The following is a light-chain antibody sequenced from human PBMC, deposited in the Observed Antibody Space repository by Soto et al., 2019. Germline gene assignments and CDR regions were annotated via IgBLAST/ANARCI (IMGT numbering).Light chain of an antibody. V-gene: IGLV2-14*01. Sequence: QSALTQPASVSGSPGQSITISCTGTSSDVGGYNYVSWYQQHPGKAPKLMIYEVSNRPSGDSNRFSGSKSGNTASLTISGLHAEDEADYYCSSYTSSSTSVFGTGTKVTVL. J-gene: IGLJ1*01. CDR3: SSYTSSSTSV. CDR2: EVS. CDR1: SSDVGGYNY.